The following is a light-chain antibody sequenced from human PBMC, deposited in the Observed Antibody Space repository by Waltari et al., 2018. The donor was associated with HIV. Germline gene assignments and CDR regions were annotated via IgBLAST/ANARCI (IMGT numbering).Light chain of an antibody. Sequence: EIVLTQSPGTLSLSPGERATLSCRASQSVSSSSLAWYQQKPGQAPRLLMYGASSRATGIPDRFSGSGSVTDFTLTISRLEPEDFAVYYCQQYGSSRTFGQGTKVEIK. CDR3: QQYGSSRT. CDR2: GAS. V-gene: IGKV3-20*01. J-gene: IGKJ1*01. CDR1: QSVSSSS.